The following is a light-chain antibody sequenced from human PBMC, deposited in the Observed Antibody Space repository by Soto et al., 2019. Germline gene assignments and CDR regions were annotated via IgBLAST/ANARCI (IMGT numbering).Light chain of an antibody. CDR1: QSVSSSY. CDR2: DAS. J-gene: IGKJ3*01. Sequence: EIRLTQSPATLSLSPGERATLSWWASQSVSSSYVAWYQHRPGLAPRLLIHDASNRATGIPARFSGSGSVTDFTLTISSLEPEDFAVYYCQQRSNWATFGPGTKVDIK. V-gene: IGKV3-11*01. CDR3: QQRSNWAT.